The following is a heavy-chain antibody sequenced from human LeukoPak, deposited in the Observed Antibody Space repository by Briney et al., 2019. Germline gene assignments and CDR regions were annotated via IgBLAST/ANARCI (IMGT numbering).Heavy chain of an antibody. CDR3: ARLLWFGQFYFDY. D-gene: IGHD3-10*01. V-gene: IGHV4-4*07. Sequence: IPSETLSLTCTVSGGSIGSSYWSWIRQPAGKGLEWIGHIYTSESTSYNPSLKSRVTMSVDTSKNQFSLKLSSVTAADTAVYYCARLLWFGQFYFDYWGQGTLVTVSS. CDR2: IYTSEST. CDR1: GGSIGSSY. J-gene: IGHJ4*02.